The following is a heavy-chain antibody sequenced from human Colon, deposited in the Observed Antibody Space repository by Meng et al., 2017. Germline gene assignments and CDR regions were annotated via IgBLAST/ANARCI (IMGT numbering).Heavy chain of an antibody. CDR1: GGSINNDY. J-gene: IGHJ4*02. Sequence: SETLSLTCSVSGGSINNDYWSWIRQPPGKSLEWLGFIHSSGTTNYNPSLESRVTLSVDTSKNQFYLKMTSMSAADTAVYYCARGGASSKPFNYWGQGMLVTVSS. V-gene: IGHV4-59*01. CDR2: IHSSGTT. CDR3: ARGGASSKPFNY. D-gene: IGHD6-13*01.